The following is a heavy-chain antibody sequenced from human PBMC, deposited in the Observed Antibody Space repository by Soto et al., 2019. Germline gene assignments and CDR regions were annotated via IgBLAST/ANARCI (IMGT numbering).Heavy chain of an antibody. V-gene: IGHV3-15*01. D-gene: IGHD5-18*01. J-gene: IGHJ4*02. CDR2: IKSKSDGETA. CDR3: AITAMINRDSSTSFDY. Sequence: GGSLRLSWAASGLTFSNVWMTWARQAPGKGLEWVGRIKSKSDGETADVAAPVKARFTISRDDSKNTVFLEMNSLKSEDTALYYCAITAMINRDSSTSFDYWGRGTQVTVSS. CDR1: GLTFSNVW.